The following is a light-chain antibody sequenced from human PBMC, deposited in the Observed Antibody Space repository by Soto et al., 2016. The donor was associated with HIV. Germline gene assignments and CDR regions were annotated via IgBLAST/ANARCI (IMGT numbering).Light chain of an antibody. CDR2: AAS. CDR1: QSISRY. Sequence: DIQMTQSPSSLSASVGDRVTITCRASQSISRYLNWYQQKPGKAPKVLIYAASSLQSGVPSRFSGGGSGTDFTLSISSLQPEDFATYYCQQSYSIPPVTFGQGTKVEIK. V-gene: IGKV1-39*01. J-gene: IGKJ1*01. CDR3: QQSYSIPPVT.